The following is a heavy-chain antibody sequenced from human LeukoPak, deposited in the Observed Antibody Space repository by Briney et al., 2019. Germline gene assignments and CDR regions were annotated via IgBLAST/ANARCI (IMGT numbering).Heavy chain of an antibody. CDR3: ARDQEAITTGP. V-gene: IGHV1-18*01. D-gene: IGHD3-22*01. CDR1: GYTFTSYG. J-gene: IGHJ5*02. Sequence: APVKVSCKASGYTFTSYGISWVRQAPGQGLEWMGWISAYNGNTNYAQKLQGRVTMSTDTSTSTAYMELRSLRSDDTAVYYCARDQEAITTGPWGQGTLVTVSS. CDR2: ISAYNGNT.